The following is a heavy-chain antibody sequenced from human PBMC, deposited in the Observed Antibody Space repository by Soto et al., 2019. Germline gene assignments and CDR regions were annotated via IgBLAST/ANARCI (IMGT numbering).Heavy chain of an antibody. V-gene: IGHV3-66*01. D-gene: IGHD3-22*01. J-gene: IGHJ4*02. CDR2: IYSGGST. CDR1: GFTVSSNY. CDR3: ARGGSLDPTYYYDSSGYSPPLYFDY. Sequence: GGSLRLSCAASGFTVSSNYMSWVRQAPGKGLEWVSVIYSGGSTYYADSVKGRFTISRDNSKNTLYLQMNSLRAEDTAVYYCARGGSLDPTYYYDSSGYSPPLYFDYWGQGTLVTVS.